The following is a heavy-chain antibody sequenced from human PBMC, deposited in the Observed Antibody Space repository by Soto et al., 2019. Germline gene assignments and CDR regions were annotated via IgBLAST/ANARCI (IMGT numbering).Heavy chain of an antibody. Sequence: QVQLVESGGTLVKPGGSLRLSCAASGFFFSDYYLSWIRQAPGKGLECVAYISGTGDTKYYAVSVEGRFTIIRDNPKSSLYLQMNSLRAEDAAVYYCAIGGGQIYYKGLDVWGQGTTVTVSS. D-gene: IGHD3-10*01. V-gene: IGHV3-11*01. CDR1: GFFFSDYY. J-gene: IGHJ6*02. CDR2: ISGTGDTK. CDR3: AIGGGQIYYKGLDV.